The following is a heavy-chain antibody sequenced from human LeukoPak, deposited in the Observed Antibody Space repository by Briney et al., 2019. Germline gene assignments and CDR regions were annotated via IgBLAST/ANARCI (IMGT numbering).Heavy chain of an antibody. CDR3: ARVDIVVVPATITYYYYMDV. D-gene: IGHD2-2*03. CDR2: IYYSGST. V-gene: IGHV4-59*01. CDR1: GGSISSYY. J-gene: IGHJ6*03. Sequence: SETLSLTCTVSGGSISSYYWNWIRQPPGKGLEWIGYIYYSGSTNYNPSLKSRVTISVDTSKNQFSLKLSSVTAADTAVYYCARVDIVVVPATITYYYYMDVWGKGTTVTVSS.